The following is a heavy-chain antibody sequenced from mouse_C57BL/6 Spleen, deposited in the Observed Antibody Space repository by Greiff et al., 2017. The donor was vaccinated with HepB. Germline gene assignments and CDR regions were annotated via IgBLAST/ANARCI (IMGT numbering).Heavy chain of an antibody. CDR2: IDPSDSYT. J-gene: IGHJ2*01. CDR1: GYTFTSYG. D-gene: IGHD3-3*01. CDR3: ARGGQDYFDY. Sequence: QVQLQQPGAELVRPGTSVKLSCKASGYTFTSYGMHWVKQRPGQGLEWIGVIDPSDSYTNYNQKFKGKATLTVDTSSSTAYMQLSSLTSEDSAVYYCARGGQDYFDYWGQGTTLTVSS. V-gene: IGHV1-59*01.